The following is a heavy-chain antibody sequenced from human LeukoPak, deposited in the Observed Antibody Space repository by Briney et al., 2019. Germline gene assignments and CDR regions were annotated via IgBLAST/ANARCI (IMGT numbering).Heavy chain of an antibody. V-gene: IGHV3-33*01. CDR3: AREGDSRWGELSP. Sequence: GRSLRLSCAASGFTFSTYAIHWVRQAPGKGLEWVAVIWFDGSEQYYADSVKGRFIISRDNSKSTSNQQLNSLRAEDTAVYYCAREGDSRWGELSPWGQGTLVTVSS. CDR1: GFTFSTYA. CDR2: IWFDGSEQ. J-gene: IGHJ1*01. D-gene: IGHD3-16*02.